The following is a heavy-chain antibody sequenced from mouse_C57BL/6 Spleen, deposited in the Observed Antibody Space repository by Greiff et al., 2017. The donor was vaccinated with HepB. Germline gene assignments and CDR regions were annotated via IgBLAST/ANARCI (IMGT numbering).Heavy chain of an antibody. D-gene: IGHD2-5*01. CDR2: IWSGGST. V-gene: IGHV2-4*01. Sequence: QVQLKQSGPGLVQPSQCLSITCTVSGFSFTSYGVHWVRQPPGKGLEWLGVIWSGGSTDYNAAFISRLSISKDNSKSQVFFKMNSLQADDTAIYYCAKGAYYSNPYAMDYWGQGTSVTVSS. J-gene: IGHJ4*01. CDR1: GFSFTSYG. CDR3: AKGAYYSNPYAMDY.